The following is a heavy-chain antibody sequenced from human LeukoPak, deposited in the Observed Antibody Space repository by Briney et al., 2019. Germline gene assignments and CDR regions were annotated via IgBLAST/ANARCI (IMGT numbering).Heavy chain of an antibody. CDR3: ARRVRVIRAFDI. D-gene: IGHD2-21*01. J-gene: IGHJ3*02. Sequence: SETLSLTCTVSGGSISSYYWGWIRQPPGKGLEWIGSIYYSGSTYYNPSLKSRVTISVDTSKNQFSLKLSSVTAADTAVYYCARRVRVIRAFDIWGQGTMVTVSS. CDR1: GGSISSYY. V-gene: IGHV4-39*01. CDR2: IYYSGST.